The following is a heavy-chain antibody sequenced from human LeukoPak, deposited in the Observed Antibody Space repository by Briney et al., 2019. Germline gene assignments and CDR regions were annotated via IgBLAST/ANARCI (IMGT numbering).Heavy chain of an antibody. V-gene: IGHV4-59*01. Sequence: SETLSLTCTVSGGSISSYYWSWIRRPPGKGLEWIGYIYYSGSTNYNPSLKCRVTISVDTSKNQFSLKLSSVTAADTAVYYCARDLLRPYAFDIWGQGTMVTVSS. D-gene: IGHD4-17*01. CDR2: IYYSGST. CDR3: ARDLLRPYAFDI. J-gene: IGHJ3*02. CDR1: GGSISSYY.